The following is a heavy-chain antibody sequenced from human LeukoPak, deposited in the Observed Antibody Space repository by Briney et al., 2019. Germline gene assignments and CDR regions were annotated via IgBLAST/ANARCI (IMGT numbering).Heavy chain of an antibody. CDR2: IYYSGST. CDR3: AREDYGDLYYFDY. V-gene: IGHV4-30-4*01. D-gene: IGHD4-17*01. Sequence: PSETLSLTCTVSGGSISSGDYYWSWIRQPPGKGLEWIGYIYYSGSTYYNPSLKSRVTISVDTSKNQFSLKLSSVTAADTAVYYCAREDYGDLYYFDYWGQGTLVTVSS. CDR1: GGSISSGDYY. J-gene: IGHJ4*02.